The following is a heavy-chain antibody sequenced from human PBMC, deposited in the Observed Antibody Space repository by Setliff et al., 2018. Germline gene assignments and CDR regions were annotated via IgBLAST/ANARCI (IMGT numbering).Heavy chain of an antibody. J-gene: IGHJ4*02. CDR2: IYTDGTT. D-gene: IGHD3-16*01. CDR3: ARDYGPNDY. V-gene: IGHV4-61*02. CDR1: GGSITSGSYY. Sequence: SETLSLTCAVSGGSITSGSYYWSWFRQPAGKGLEWVGRIYTDGTTNYNPSFKGRVTISLDTSTNQFSLNLNSVTAADTAVYYCARDYGPNDYWGQGSLVTVSS.